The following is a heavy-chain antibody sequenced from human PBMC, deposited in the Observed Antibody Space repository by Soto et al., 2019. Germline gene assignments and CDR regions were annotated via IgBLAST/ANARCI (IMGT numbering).Heavy chain of an antibody. D-gene: IGHD6-13*01. CDR2: IYFDGST. Sequence: PSETLSLTCTVSGGSISSSSSYWGWIRQPPGKGLEWIGTIYFDGSTYYNPSLKSRVTISLDTSTNQFSLNLSSVTAADTAVYYCARYRGTSWYSFDYWGQGTLVTVSS. J-gene: IGHJ4*02. CDR3: ARYRGTSWYSFDY. CDR1: GGSISSSSSY. V-gene: IGHV4-39*01.